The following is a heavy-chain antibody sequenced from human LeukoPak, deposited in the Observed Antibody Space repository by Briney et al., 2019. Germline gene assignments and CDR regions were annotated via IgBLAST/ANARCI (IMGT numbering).Heavy chain of an antibody. CDR1: GGSFSGYY. J-gene: IGHJ6*03. Sequence: PSETLSLTCAVYGGSFSGYYWSWIRQPPGRGLEWTGEINHSGSTNYNPSLKSRVTISVDTSKNQFSLKLSSVTAADTAVYYCARVMRAATIYYYYYMDVWGKGTTVTVSS. CDR3: ARVMRAATIYYYYYMDV. V-gene: IGHV4-34*01. CDR2: INHSGST. D-gene: IGHD2-15*01.